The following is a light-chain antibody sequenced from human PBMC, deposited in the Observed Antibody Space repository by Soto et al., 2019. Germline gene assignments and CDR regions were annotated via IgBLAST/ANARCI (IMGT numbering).Light chain of an antibody. J-gene: IGKJ1*01. CDR1: QSISSW. CDR3: QQYNSYSPWT. Sequence: IQITESPSTLSAYIGDIATITCRASQSISSWLAWYQQQPGRAPKLLIYDASSLESGVPSRFSSSGSGTEFTLTISSLQPDDFATYYCQQYNSYSPWTCGQGTKVDIK. CDR2: DAS. V-gene: IGKV1-5*01.